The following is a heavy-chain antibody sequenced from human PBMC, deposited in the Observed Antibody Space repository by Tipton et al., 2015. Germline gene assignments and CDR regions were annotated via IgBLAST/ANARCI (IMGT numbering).Heavy chain of an antibody. CDR2: ISDAGGST. CDR1: GLTFSTFA. D-gene: IGHD3-10*01. J-gene: IGHJ4*02. V-gene: IGHV3-23*01. CDR3: AKGGGWLYYFDY. Sequence: SLRLSCAASGLTFSTFAMNWVRQAPGMGLQWVSAISDAGGSTYYADSVKGRFTISRDNSKNTLYLQLNSLRAEDTAVYYCAKGGGWLYYFDYWGQGTLVTVFS.